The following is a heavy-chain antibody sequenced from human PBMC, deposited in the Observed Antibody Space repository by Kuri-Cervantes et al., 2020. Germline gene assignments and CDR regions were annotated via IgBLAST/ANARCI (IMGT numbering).Heavy chain of an antibody. Sequence: SETLSLTCTVSGGSVSSGSYYWSWIRQPPGKGLEWIGYIYYSGSTNYNPSLKSRVTISVDTSKNQFSLKLSSVTAADTAVYYCVGGGAYYYYGMDVWGQGTTVTVSS. V-gene: IGHV4-61*01. J-gene: IGHJ6*02. CDR2: IYYSGST. CDR1: GGSVSSGSYY. D-gene: IGHD1-26*01. CDR3: VGGGAYYYYGMDV.